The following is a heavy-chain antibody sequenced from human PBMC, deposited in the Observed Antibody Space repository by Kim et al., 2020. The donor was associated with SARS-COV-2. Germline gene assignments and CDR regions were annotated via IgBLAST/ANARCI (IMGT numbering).Heavy chain of an antibody. J-gene: IGHJ4*02. CDR2: IYPRDSNT. Sequence: GESLKISCKASGYTFTTYWIAWVRQMPGKGLEWMGIIYPRDSNTIYSPSFRGQVVISADKSITTAYLQWSSLKASDTAIYYCATQYSSVVYYFAYWGQGTLVTVSS. D-gene: IGHD3-22*01. CDR1: GYTFTTYW. CDR3: ATQYSSVVYYFAY. V-gene: IGHV5-51*01.